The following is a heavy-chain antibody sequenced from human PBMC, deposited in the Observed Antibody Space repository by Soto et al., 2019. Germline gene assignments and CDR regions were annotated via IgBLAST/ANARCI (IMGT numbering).Heavy chain of an antibody. CDR2: IYYSGST. V-gene: IGHV4-39*01. D-gene: IGHD6-19*01. CDR1: GGSISSSSYY. Sequence: QLQLQESGPGLVKPSETLSLTCTVSGGSISSSSYYWGWIRQPPGKGLEWIGSIYYSGSTYYNPSLKSRVTISVDTSKNQFSLKLSSVTAADTAVYYCARLDGAVAALGYYYGMDVWGQGTTVTVSS. CDR3: ARLDGAVAALGYYYGMDV. J-gene: IGHJ6*02.